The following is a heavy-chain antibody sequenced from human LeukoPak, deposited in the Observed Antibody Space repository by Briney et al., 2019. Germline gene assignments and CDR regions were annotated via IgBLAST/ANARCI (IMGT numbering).Heavy chain of an antibody. CDR3: AKDKYYGTGTYRELDY. Sequence: GGSLRLSCAASGFTFYDYAMHWVRQAPGKGLQWVSLITGDGGGTYHSDSVKGRFTISRDNSKKSLYLQMNSLKTEDTALYFCAKDKYYGTGTYRELDYWGQGTLVTVSS. D-gene: IGHD3-10*01. J-gene: IGHJ4*02. CDR1: GFTFYDYA. CDR2: ITGDGGGT. V-gene: IGHV3-43*02.